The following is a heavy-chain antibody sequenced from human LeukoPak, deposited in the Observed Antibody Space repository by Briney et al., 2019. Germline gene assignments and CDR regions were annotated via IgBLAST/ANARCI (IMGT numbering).Heavy chain of an antibody. D-gene: IGHD2-15*01. CDR2: ISSSSSYI. J-gene: IGHJ4*02. CDR3: ARDEVVVAANYFDY. V-gene: IGHV3-21*01. CDR1: GFTFSSYS. Sequence: GGSLRLSCAASGFTFSSYSMNWVRQAPGKGLEWVSSISSSSSYIYYADSVKGRFTISRDNAKNSLYLQMNSLRAEDTAAYYCARDEVVVAANYFDYWGQGTLVTVSS.